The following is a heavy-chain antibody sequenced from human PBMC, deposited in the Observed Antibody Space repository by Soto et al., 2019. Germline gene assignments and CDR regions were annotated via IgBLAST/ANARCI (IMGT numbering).Heavy chain of an antibody. Sequence: PSETLSLTCAVYGGSFSGYYWSWIRQSPGKGLEWIGEINAGGGTNYNPSLRSRVTLSIDTSRNQFSLKLSSVTAADTAVFFCASRMGSGRYYFDYWGQGTLVTVSS. CDR1: GGSFSGYY. V-gene: IGHV4-34*01. CDR3: ASRMGSGRYYFDY. J-gene: IGHJ4*02. CDR2: INAGGGT. D-gene: IGHD3-10*01.